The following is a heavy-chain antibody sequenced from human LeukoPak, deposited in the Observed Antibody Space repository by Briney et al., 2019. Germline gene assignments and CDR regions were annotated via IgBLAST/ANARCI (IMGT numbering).Heavy chain of an antibody. V-gene: IGHV4-59*01. Sequence: SETLSLTCTVSGGSINTYYWSWIRQPPGKGLEWIGYIYYSGSTNYNPSLKSRVTISLDTSKNQFSLKLSSVTAADTAVYYCASSLYYDSPFDYWGQGTLVTVSS. CDR2: IYYSGST. J-gene: IGHJ4*02. CDR3: ASSLYYDSPFDY. D-gene: IGHD3-22*01. CDR1: GGSINTYY.